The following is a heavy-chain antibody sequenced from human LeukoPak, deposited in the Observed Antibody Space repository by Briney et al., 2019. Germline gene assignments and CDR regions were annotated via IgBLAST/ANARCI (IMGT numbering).Heavy chain of an antibody. D-gene: IGHD6-6*01. CDR3: AKAYYSSSNWFDP. CDR2: IRYDGSNK. CDR1: GFTFSSYG. Sequence: GGSLRLSCAASGFTFSSYGMHWVRQAPGKGLEWVAFIRYDGSNKYYADSVKGRFTISRDNSKNTLYLQMNSLRAEDTAVYYCAKAYYSSSNWFDPWGQGTLVTVSS. J-gene: IGHJ5*02. V-gene: IGHV3-30*02.